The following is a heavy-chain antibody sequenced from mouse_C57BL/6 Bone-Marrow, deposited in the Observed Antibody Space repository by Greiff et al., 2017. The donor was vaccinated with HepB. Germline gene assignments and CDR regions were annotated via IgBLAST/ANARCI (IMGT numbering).Heavy chain of an antibody. Sequence: VQGVESGPGLVAPSQSLSITCTVSGFSLTSYAISWVRQPPGKGLEWLGVIWTGGGTNYNSALKSRLSISKDNSKSQVFLKMNSLQTDDTARYYCARNYYGSSSSWFAYWGQGTLVTVSA. CDR3: ARNYYGSSSSWFAY. D-gene: IGHD1-1*01. J-gene: IGHJ3*01. V-gene: IGHV2-9-1*01. CDR2: IWTGGGT. CDR1: GFSLTSYA.